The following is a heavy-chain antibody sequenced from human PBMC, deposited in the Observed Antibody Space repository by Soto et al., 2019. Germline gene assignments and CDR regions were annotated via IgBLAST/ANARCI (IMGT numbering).Heavy chain of an antibody. CDR2: ISAYNGNT. V-gene: IGHV1-18*01. CDR1: GYTFTSYG. J-gene: IGHJ5*02. Sequence: GASVKVSCKASGYTFTSYGISWVRQAPGQGLEWMGWISAYNGNTNYAQKLQGRVTMTTDTSTSTAYMELRSLRSDDTAVYYCARDPERYSGSYGNWFDPWGQGTLVTVSS. D-gene: IGHD1-26*01. CDR3: ARDPERYSGSYGNWFDP.